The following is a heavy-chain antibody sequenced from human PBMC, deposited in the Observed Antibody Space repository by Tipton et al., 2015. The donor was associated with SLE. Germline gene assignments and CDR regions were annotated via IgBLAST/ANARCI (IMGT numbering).Heavy chain of an antibody. CDR2: IYYSGST. D-gene: IGHD6-13*01. V-gene: IGHV4-61*01. J-gene: IGHJ4*02. CDR3: ARGGGDSSSCQDFDR. Sequence: TLSLTCTVSGGSVSSGSYYWAWIRQPPGKGPEWIGTIYYSGSTNYNPSLKSRVTISVDTSKNQFSLNLNSVTAADTAVYYCARGGGDSSSCQDFDRWGQGTLVTVSS. CDR1: GGSVSSGSYY.